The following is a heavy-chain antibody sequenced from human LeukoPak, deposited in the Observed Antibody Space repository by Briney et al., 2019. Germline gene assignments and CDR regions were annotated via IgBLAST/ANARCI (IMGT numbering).Heavy chain of an antibody. CDR3: ARDVPYGATTLDY. CDR1: GFTFSDYW. V-gene: IGHV3-7*01. CDR2: INDGGSDK. D-gene: IGHD4/OR15-4a*01. Sequence: GGSLRLSCAASGFTFSDYWMTWVRQAPGKGLEWVASINDGGSDKHYVDSVKGRFTISRDNAKNSLDLQMNSLRAEDTAVYFCARDVPYGATTLDYWGQGCLVTASS. J-gene: IGHJ4*02.